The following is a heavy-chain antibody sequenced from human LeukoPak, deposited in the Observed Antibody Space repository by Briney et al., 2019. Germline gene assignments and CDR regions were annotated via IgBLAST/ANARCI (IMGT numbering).Heavy chain of an antibody. Sequence: SAKVSCKTSGGTFLSHTFSWVRQAPGQGLEWMGKITPVIDTANYAQTFQGRVSIYADKSTTTVYMDLSGLRPDDTAVYYCARVNLRGSNYNWFDPWGQGTRVTVSS. V-gene: IGHV1-69*08. D-gene: IGHD3-10*01. CDR2: ITPVIDTA. J-gene: IGHJ5*02. CDR3: ARVNLRGSNYNWFDP. CDR1: GGTFLSHT.